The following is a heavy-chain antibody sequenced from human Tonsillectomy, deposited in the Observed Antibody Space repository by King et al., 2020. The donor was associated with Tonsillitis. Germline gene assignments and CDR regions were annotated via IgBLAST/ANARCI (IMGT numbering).Heavy chain of an antibody. Sequence: HVQLQESGPGLLKPSGTLSLTCEVSGGSISSLNWWGWVRQPPGKGLEWIGEIYHSGTTHYNPSLKSRVTISVDKSRTQFSLNLTSVTAADTAVYYCSKRPAAVSQYYHMDVWGKGTTVTVSS. V-gene: IGHV4-4*02. J-gene: IGHJ6*03. CDR3: SKRPAAVSQYYHMDV. CDR2: IYHSGTT. CDR1: GGSISSLNW. D-gene: IGHD2-2*01.